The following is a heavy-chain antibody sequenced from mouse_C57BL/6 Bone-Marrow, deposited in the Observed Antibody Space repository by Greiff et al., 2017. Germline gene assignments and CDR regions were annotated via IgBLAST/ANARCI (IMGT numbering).Heavy chain of an antibody. CDR3: ARRTGFITTDYAMDY. Sequence: QVQLQQSGAELVKPGASVKLSCKASGYTFTSYWMHWVKQRPGQGLEWIGMIHPNSGSTNYNEKFKSKATLTVDKSSSTAYMQLSSLTSEDSAVYYCARRTGFITTDYAMDYWGQGTSVTVSS. CDR1: GYTFTSYW. V-gene: IGHV1-64*01. CDR2: IHPNSGST. J-gene: IGHJ4*01. D-gene: IGHD1-1*01.